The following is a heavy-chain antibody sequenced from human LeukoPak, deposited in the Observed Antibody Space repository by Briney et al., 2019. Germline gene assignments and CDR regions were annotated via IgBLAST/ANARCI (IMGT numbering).Heavy chain of an antibody. CDR3: ARDAFMGY. J-gene: IGHJ4*02. CDR2: IYNGGGTT. D-gene: IGHD3-10*01. CDR1: GFKVSSND. V-gene: IGHV3-53*01. Sequence: GGSLRLSCAVSGFKVSSNDMNWVRQAPGKGLEWVPIIYNGGGTTYYADSVQGRFTISRDNSKNTLYLQMNSLRAEDTALYYCARDAFMGYWGQGTLVTVSS.